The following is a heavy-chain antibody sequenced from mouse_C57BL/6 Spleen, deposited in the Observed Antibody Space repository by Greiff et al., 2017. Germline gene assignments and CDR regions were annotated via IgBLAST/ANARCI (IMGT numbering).Heavy chain of an antibody. J-gene: IGHJ4*01. D-gene: IGHD5-5*01. Sequence: EVQLQEPGTVLVRPGASVKMSCKTSGYTFTSYWMHWVKQRPGQGLEWIGAIYPGNSDTSYNQKFKGKAKLTAVTSASTAYMELSSLTKEDSAVYYCTKGKTLPGGDYAMDYWGQGTSVTVSS. CDR2: IYPGNSDT. V-gene: IGHV1-5*01. CDR1: GYTFTSYW. CDR3: TKGKTLPGGDYAMDY.